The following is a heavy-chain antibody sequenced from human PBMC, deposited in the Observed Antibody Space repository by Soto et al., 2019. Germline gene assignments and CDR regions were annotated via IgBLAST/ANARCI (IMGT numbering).Heavy chain of an antibody. CDR2: IIPMFGTP. Sequence: SVKVSCKASGVTFNRQDMRWVRQAPGQGLEWMGGIIPMFGTPHYAEKFQDRIKITADESMGTVYLELSSLTSEDTAVYYCATSEGRDGYSFDYWGPGTLVTVSS. CDR3: ATSEGRDGYSFDY. D-gene: IGHD5-12*01. V-gene: IGHV1-69*13. CDR1: GVTFNRQD. J-gene: IGHJ4*02.